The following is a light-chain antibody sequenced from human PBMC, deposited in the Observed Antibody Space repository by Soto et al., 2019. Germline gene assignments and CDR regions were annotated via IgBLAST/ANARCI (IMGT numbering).Light chain of an antibody. J-gene: IGLJ1*01. CDR1: SSDVGAYNH. CDR3: SSYTSSNTYV. CDR2: DVS. Sequence: QSVLTQPASVSGSPGQSITISCTGTSSDVGAYNHVSWYQQHPGKAPKLMIYDVSNRPSGVSNRFSGSKSGNTASLTISGLQAEDEADYYCSSYTSSNTYVFGTGTKVTVL. V-gene: IGLV2-14*03.